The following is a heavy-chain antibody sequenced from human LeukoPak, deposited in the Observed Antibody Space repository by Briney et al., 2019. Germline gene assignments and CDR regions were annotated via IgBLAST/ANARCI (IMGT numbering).Heavy chain of an antibody. CDR1: GLTFGNYG. Sequence: GGSVRLSCVASGLTFGNYGMNWVRQAPGKGLEWVSSIGGGGYTTYYADSVRGRFTISRDNSKNSMYLQMSSLRAEDTAIYYCAEVESSYCRIWGQGTIVTSSS. CDR3: AEVESSYCRI. V-gene: IGHV3-23*01. CDR2: IGGGGYTT. J-gene: IGHJ4*02. D-gene: IGHD3-10*01.